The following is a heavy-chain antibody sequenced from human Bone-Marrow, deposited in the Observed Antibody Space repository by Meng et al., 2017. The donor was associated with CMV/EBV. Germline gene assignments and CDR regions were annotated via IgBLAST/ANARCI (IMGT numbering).Heavy chain of an antibody. V-gene: IGHV3-23*01. Sequence: GESLKISCAASGFTFSSYAMSWVRQAPGKGLEWVSAISGSGGSTYYADSVKGRFTISRDNSKNTLYLQMNSLRAEDTAVYYCAKDRRIGLQRRYIAAAGIDYCGQGTLVTVSS. CDR3: AKDRRIGLQRRYIAAAGIDY. CDR1: GFTFSSYA. J-gene: IGHJ4*02. CDR2: ISGSGGST. D-gene: IGHD6-13*01.